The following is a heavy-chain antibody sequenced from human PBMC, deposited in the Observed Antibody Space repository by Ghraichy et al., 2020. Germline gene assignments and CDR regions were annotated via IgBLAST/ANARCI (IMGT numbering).Heavy chain of an antibody. Sequence: GESLNISCAASGFTFSDHYMDWVRQAPGKGLEWVGRSRNKANSYSTEYAASVKGRFSISRDDSKNSLYLEMNSLKAEDTAVYYCARDVQWGPTHWCDYWGQGTLVTVSS. CDR3: ARDVQWGPTHWCDY. J-gene: IGHJ4*02. V-gene: IGHV3-72*01. CDR2: SRNKANSYST. CDR1: GFTFSDHY. D-gene: IGHD2-8*02.